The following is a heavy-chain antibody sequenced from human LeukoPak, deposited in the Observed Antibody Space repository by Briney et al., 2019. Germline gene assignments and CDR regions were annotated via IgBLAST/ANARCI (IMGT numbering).Heavy chain of an antibody. Sequence: APVEPSCKASGYTFTAYYMHWVRQAPGQGLEGMGWINPNSGDTNYAQKFQGRVTMTRDTSISTAYMEMSRLRSDDTAVYYCARGSGNYWFDPWGQGTLVTVSS. CDR3: ARGSGNYWFDP. CDR1: GYTFTAYY. J-gene: IGHJ5*02. V-gene: IGHV1-2*02. CDR2: INPNSGDT. D-gene: IGHD1-26*01.